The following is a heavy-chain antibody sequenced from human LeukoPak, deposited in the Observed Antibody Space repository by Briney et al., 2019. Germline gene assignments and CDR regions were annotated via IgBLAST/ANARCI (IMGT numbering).Heavy chain of an antibody. J-gene: IGHJ4*02. CDR1: GFTFSNAW. CDR3: TTTRYYYDSSGYYFNNY. V-gene: IGHV3-15*01. Sequence: AGGSLRLSCAASGFTFSNAWMSWVRQAPGKGLEWVGRIKSKTFGGTTGYAAPVKGRFTISRDDSKNTLYLQMNSLKTEDTAVYYCTTTRYYYDSSGYYFNNYWGQGTLVTVSS. D-gene: IGHD3-22*01. CDR2: IKSKTFGGTT.